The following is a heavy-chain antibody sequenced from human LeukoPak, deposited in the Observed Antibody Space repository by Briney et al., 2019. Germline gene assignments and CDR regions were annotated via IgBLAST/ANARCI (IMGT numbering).Heavy chain of an antibody. J-gene: IGHJ3*02. Sequence: GGSLRLSCAASGFTFSSYWMSWVRQAPGKGLEWVANIEQDGSEKYYVDSVKGRFTISRDNAKNSLYLQVDSLRAEDTAVYYCAKGIVVVISGNAFDIWGQGTMVTVSS. D-gene: IGHD3-22*01. CDR1: GFTFSSYW. V-gene: IGHV3-7*03. CDR2: IEQDGSEK. CDR3: AKGIVVVISGNAFDI.